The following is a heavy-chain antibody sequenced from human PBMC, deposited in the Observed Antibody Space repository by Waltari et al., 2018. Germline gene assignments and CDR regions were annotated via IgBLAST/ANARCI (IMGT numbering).Heavy chain of an antibody. CDR1: GYKFSTNW. CDR3: ARQDPKYQYAMAV. J-gene: IGHJ6*02. Sequence: EVQLVQSGAEVKKPGESLKISCKDSGYKFSTNWIGWVRQMPGRGLEWMGIIYPDDPEIRYSPSFQGQVTISADRSINTAYLEWRSLKASDTALYFCARQDPKYQYAMAVWGQGTSVTVS. V-gene: IGHV5-51*01. D-gene: IGHD2-2*01. CDR2: IYPDDPEI.